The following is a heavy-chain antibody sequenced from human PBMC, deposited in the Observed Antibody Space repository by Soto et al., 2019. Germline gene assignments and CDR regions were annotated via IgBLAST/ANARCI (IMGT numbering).Heavy chain of an antibody. D-gene: IGHD1-20*01. CDR3: ARHGNWNSDY. V-gene: IGHV4-39*01. CDR2: IYYSGST. CDR1: GGSISSSSYY. Sequence: SETLSLTCTVSGGSISSSSYYWGWIRQPPGKGLGWIGSIYYSGSTYYNPSLKSRVTISVDTSKNQFSLKLSSVTAADTAVYYCARHGNWNSDYWGQGTLVTVSS. J-gene: IGHJ4*02.